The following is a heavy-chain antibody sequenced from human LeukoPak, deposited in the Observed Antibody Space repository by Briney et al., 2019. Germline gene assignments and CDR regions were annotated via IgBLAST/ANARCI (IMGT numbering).Heavy chain of an antibody. CDR1: GFTFGSYA. Sequence: PGGSLRLSCAASGFTFGSYAMYWVRQAPGKGLGWVSGISGRGGSTFYADSVKDRFTISRDNSENTVYLQMNSLRADDTAVYYCAKTTAGYSSGRYPGWPVDYWGQGTLVTVSS. J-gene: IGHJ4*02. V-gene: IGHV3-23*01. CDR3: AKTTAGYSSGRYPGWPVDY. D-gene: IGHD6-19*01. CDR2: ISGRGGST.